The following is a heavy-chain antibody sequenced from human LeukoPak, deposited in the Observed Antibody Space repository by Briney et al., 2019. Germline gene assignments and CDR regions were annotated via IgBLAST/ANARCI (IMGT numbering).Heavy chain of an antibody. D-gene: IGHD3-10*01. CDR2: INHSGST. V-gene: IGHV4-34*01. J-gene: IGHJ3*02. CDR1: GGSFSGYY. Sequence: PSETLSLTCAVYGGSFSGYYWSWIHQPPGKGLEWIGEINHSGSTNYNPSLKSRVTISVDTSKNQFSLKLSSVTAADTAVYYCARPLRYYGSGSYDAFDIWGQGTMVTVSS. CDR3: ARPLRYYGSGSYDAFDI.